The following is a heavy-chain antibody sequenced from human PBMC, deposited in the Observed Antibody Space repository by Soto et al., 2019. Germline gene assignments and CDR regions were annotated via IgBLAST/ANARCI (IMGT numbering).Heavy chain of an antibody. CDR1: GFTFSSYW. J-gene: IGHJ3*02. Sequence: EVQLVESGGGLVQPGGSLRLSCAASGFTFSSYWMHWVRQAPGKGLVWVSRINSDGSSTSYADSVKGRFTISRDNAKNTLYLQMNSLRAEDTAVYYCARGALWFGVGYDAFDIWGQGTMVTVSS. D-gene: IGHD3-10*01. CDR2: INSDGSST. CDR3: ARGALWFGVGYDAFDI. V-gene: IGHV3-74*01.